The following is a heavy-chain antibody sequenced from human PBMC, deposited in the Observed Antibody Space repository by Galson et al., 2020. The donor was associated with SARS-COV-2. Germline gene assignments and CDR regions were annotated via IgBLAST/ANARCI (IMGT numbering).Heavy chain of an antibody. CDR3: AKDRRGYSYGVPPPAATLYYYYGMDV. CDR1: GFTFSSYG. D-gene: IGHD5-18*01. CDR2: ISYDGSNK. J-gene: IGHJ6*02. V-gene: IGHV3-30*18. Sequence: GGSLRLSCAASGFTFSSYGMHWVRQAPGKGLEWVAVISYDGSNKYYADSVKGRFTISRDNSKNTLYLQMNSLRAEDTAVYYCAKDRRGYSYGVPPPAATLYYYYGMDVWGQGTTVTVSS.